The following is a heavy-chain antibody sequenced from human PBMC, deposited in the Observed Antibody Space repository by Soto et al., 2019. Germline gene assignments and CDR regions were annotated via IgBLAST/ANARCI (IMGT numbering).Heavy chain of an antibody. Sequence: GGSLRLSCAASGFTFSSYAMHWVRQAPGKGLEWVAVISYDGSNKYYADSVKGRFTISRDNSKNTLYLQMNSLRAEDTAVYYCARDGQQQLECYFDYWGQGTLVTVSS. V-gene: IGHV3-30*04. CDR2: ISYDGSNK. D-gene: IGHD6-13*01. CDR1: GFTFSSYA. CDR3: ARDGQQQLECYFDY. J-gene: IGHJ4*02.